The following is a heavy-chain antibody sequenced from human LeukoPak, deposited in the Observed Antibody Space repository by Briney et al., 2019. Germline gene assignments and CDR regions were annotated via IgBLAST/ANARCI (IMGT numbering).Heavy chain of an antibody. D-gene: IGHD3-10*01. CDR2: ISSDGYRT. CDR3: AKGLGTGSVLARPLHY. CDR1: GFTFSSYA. V-gene: IGHV3-30*04. J-gene: IGHJ4*02. Sequence: PGGSLRLSCAASGFTFSSYAMHWVRQAPDKGLQWVAVISSDGYRTDYPDSVRGRSTISRDNFKNTVDLQMISVTAEDTAMYFCAKGLGTGSVLARPLHYWGQGTLVTVSS.